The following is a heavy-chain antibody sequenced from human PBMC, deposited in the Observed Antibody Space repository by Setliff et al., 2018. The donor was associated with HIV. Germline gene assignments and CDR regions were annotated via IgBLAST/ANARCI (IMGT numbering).Heavy chain of an antibody. CDR2: IIPIFGTA. J-gene: IGHJ4*02. V-gene: IGHV1-69*13. CDR3: ARDLSISNPYYDILTGPGVY. CDR1: GGTFSSYA. Sequence: SVKVSCKASGGTFSSYAISWVRQAPGQGLEWMGGIIPIFGTANYAQKFQGRVTLTADDSTSTAYMALSSLRSDDTAIYYCARDLSISNPYYDILTGPGVYWGQGTLVTVSS. D-gene: IGHD3-9*01.